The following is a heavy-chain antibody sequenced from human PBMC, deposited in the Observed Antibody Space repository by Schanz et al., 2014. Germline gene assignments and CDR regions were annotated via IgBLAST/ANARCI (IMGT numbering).Heavy chain of an antibody. CDR2: IYYSGST. Sequence: QVQLQESGPGLVKPSQTLSLTCAVSGGSISSGGYTWSWIRQPPGKGLEWIGYIYYSGSTYYNPSLKSRVTKQVDTSKNQFSLMLGSVTAADTAVYYCARAAGPVDYWGQGTLVTVSS. CDR3: ARAAGPVDY. J-gene: IGHJ4*02. CDR1: GGSISSGGYT. V-gene: IGHV4-30-4*07. D-gene: IGHD6-13*01.